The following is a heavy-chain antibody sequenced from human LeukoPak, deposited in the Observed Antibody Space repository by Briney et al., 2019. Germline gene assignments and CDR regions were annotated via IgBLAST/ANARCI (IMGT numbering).Heavy chain of an antibody. CDR2: IYYSGST. J-gene: IGHJ4*02. V-gene: IGHV4-59*08. CDR1: GGSISSYY. CDR3: ARRDYGSGSYYTL. Sequence: TSETLSLTCTVSGGSISSYYWSWIRQPPGKGLEWIGYIYYSGSTNYNPSLKSRVAISVDTSKNQFSLKLSSVTAADTAVYYCARRDYGSGSYYTLWGQGTLVTVSS. D-gene: IGHD3-10*01.